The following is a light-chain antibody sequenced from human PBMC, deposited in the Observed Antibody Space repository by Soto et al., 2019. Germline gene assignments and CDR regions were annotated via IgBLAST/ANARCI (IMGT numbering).Light chain of an antibody. CDR2: EVS. Sequence: QSALTQPSSLSGSPGQSITISCTGTISDVGGYNYVSWYQQQSGKAPKLMIHEVSNRPSGVSSRFSGSKSGNTASLTISGLQAEDEADYYCSSYTSSRAYVFGMGTKVTV. J-gene: IGLJ1*01. CDR3: SSYTSSRAYV. CDR1: ISDVGGYNY. V-gene: IGLV2-14*01.